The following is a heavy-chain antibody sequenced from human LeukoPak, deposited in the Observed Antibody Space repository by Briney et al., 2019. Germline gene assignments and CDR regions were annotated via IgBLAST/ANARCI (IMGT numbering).Heavy chain of an antibody. CDR1: GFTFSSYW. CDR2: INSDGSNT. D-gene: IGHD3-22*01. J-gene: IGHJ4*02. CDR3: ARDRSSGYYEGDY. Sequence: PGGSLRLSCAASGFTFSSYWMHWVRQAPGKGLVWVSRINSDGSNTRYADSVKGRFTISRDNAKNTLYLQMNSLRAEDTAVYYCARDRSSGYYEGDYWGQGTLVTVSS. V-gene: IGHV3-74*01.